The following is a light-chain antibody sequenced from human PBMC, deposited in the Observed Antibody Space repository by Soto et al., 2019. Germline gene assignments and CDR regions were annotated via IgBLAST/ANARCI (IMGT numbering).Light chain of an antibody. Sequence: EIVMTQSPATLSVSPGEGATLSCRASQSVSNNYLAWYQQKPGQAPRLLIYGASSRATGIPDRFSGSGSGTDFTLTISRLEPEDFAVYYCQQYGSSGTFGQGTKVDIK. CDR3: QQYGSSGT. CDR1: QSVSNNY. CDR2: GAS. V-gene: IGKV3-20*01. J-gene: IGKJ1*01.